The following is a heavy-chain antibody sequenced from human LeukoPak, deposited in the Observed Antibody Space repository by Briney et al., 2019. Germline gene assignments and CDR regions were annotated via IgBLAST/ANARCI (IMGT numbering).Heavy chain of an antibody. CDR3: VRVEDWGAAGNRMDY. D-gene: IGHD6-13*01. CDR2: IPSSSTSI. J-gene: IGHJ4*02. V-gene: IGHV3-21*01. Sequence: PGGSLRLSSAASGFAFTSYTMSWVRQAPGKGLEWVSSIPSSSTSIYYADSLRGRFTVSRDNAKNSLYLQMNSLRAEDTAVYSCVRVEDWGAAGNRMDYWGQGTLVTVSS. CDR1: GFAFTSYT.